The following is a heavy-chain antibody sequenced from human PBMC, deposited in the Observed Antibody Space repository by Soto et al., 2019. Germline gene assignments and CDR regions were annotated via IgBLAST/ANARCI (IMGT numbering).Heavy chain of an antibody. Sequence: QVQLVQSGAEVKKPGASVKVSCKASGYTFTSYYMHWVRQAPGQGLEWMGIINPSGGSTSYAQKFQRRVTMTRDTSTSTVYMELSSLRSEDTAVYYCARDSVVVVPAAHSNYYYYGMDVWGQGTTVTVSS. CDR1: GYTFTSYY. V-gene: IGHV1-46*01. D-gene: IGHD2-2*01. CDR2: INPSGGST. CDR3: ARDSVVVVPAAHSNYYYYGMDV. J-gene: IGHJ6*02.